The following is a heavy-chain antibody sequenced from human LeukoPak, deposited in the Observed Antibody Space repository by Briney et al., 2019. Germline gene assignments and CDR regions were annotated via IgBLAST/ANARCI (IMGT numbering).Heavy chain of an antibody. CDR3: ARETRGYQIWFDP. V-gene: IGHV3-30*03. D-gene: IGHD5-12*01. J-gene: IGHJ5*02. CDR1: GFTFSSYS. Sequence: GGSLRLSCAASGFTFSSYSMNWVRQAPGKGLEWVAVISYDGSNKYYADSVKGRFTISRDNSKNTLYLQMNSLRAEDTAVYYCARETRGYQIWFDPWGQGTLVTVSS. CDR2: ISYDGSNK.